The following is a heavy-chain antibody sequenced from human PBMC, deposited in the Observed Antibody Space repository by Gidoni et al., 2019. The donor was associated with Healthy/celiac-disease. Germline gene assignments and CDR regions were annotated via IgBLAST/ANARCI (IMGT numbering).Heavy chain of an antibody. CDR3: ARDGAPHRELIYYDYYGMDV. V-gene: IGHV1-46*01. CDR2: INPSGGRT. Sequence: QVQLVQSWAEVKKPGASVTVSCNASGSTFTRYYLHWVRQGPRQGLEWMGIINPSGGRTSYAQEFQGRVTMTRDTSTSTGYMELSSLRYEDTAVYYCARDGAPHRELIYYDYYGMDVWGQGTTVTVSS. CDR1: GSTFTRYY. J-gene: IGHJ6*02. D-gene: IGHD3-10*01.